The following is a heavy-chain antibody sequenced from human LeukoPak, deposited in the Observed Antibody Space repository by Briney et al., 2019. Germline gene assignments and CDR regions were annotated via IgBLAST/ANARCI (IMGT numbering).Heavy chain of an antibody. Sequence: SETLSLTCTVSGGSISSYYWSWIRQPPGKGLEWIGYIYYRGSTYYNPSLKSRVTISLDTSKNQFSLMLSSVTAADTAVYYCATRTLTYWYFDLWGRGTLVTVSS. CDR1: GGSISSYY. CDR2: IYYRGST. V-gene: IGHV4-59*01. D-gene: IGHD1-14*01. J-gene: IGHJ2*01. CDR3: ATRTLTYWYFDL.